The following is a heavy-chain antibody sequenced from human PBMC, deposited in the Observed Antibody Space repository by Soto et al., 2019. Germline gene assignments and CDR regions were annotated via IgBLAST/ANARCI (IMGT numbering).Heavy chain of an antibody. CDR2: ISSSSSTI. D-gene: IGHD3-3*01. Sequence: GGSLRLSCAASGFTFSSYSMNWVRQAPGKGLEWVSYISSSSSTIYYADSVKGRFTISRDNAKNSLYLQMNSLRAEDTAVYYCAREDLITIFGVANAYYYYYYMDVWGKGTTVTVSS. CDR3: AREDLITIFGVANAYYYYYYMDV. J-gene: IGHJ6*03. CDR1: GFTFSSYS. V-gene: IGHV3-48*01.